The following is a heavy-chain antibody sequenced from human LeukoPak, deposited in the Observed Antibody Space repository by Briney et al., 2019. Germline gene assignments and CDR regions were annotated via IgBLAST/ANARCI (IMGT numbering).Heavy chain of an antibody. CDR3: AKDGYCSSTSCYGWFDP. V-gene: IGHV3-23*01. J-gene: IGHJ5*02. CDR1: GFTFSSYA. CDR2: ISGGGGST. Sequence: PGGSLRLSCAASGFTFSSYAMSWVRQAPGKGLEWVSAISGGGGSTYYADSVKGRFTISRDNSKNTLYLQMNSLRAEDTAVYYCAKDGYCSSTSCYGWFDPWGQGTLVTVSS. D-gene: IGHD2-2*03.